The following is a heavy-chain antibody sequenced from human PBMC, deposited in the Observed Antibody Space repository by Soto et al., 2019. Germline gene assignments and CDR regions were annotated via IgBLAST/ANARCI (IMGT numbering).Heavy chain of an antibody. V-gene: IGHV3-23*01. CDR2: ISGSGDST. D-gene: IGHD6-13*01. CDR3: AKDRDGAAAGPTKFYGMDV. Sequence: GGSLRLSCAASGFTFSSYAMGWVRQAPGKGLEWVSVISGSGDSTYYADSVRGRFTISRDNSKNTLYLQMNSLRAEDTAVYYCAKDRDGAAAGPTKFYGMDVWGQGTTVTVSS. CDR1: GFTFSSYA. J-gene: IGHJ6*02.